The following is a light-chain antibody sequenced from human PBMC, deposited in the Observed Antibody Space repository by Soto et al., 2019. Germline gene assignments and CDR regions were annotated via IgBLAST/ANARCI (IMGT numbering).Light chain of an antibody. CDR3: QKRSNCTPMQS. Sequence: EIILTQSPATLSVSPGETATLSCTASQSVSSNLAWYQQKPGQAPRRLIYGASTRTTGIQARFSGSGSGTDCTLTISSLEPEAAAVSYCQKRSNCTPMQSFCQGIKADI. J-gene: IGKJ2*03. V-gene: IGKV3-11*01. CDR2: GAS. CDR1: QSVSSN.